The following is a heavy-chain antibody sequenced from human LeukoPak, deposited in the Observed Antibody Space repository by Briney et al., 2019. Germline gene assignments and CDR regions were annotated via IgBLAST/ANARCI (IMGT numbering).Heavy chain of an antibody. D-gene: IGHD4-17*01. CDR2: MSSDGSLK. CDR1: GFNFSDYV. Sequence: GGSLRLSCAASGFNFSDYVVHWVRQAPGKGLEWVAVMSSDGSLKYYADSVKGRLTISRDNSKNTLYLQMNSLRAEDTAVYYCARDYGYDYWGQGTLVTVSS. J-gene: IGHJ4*02. CDR3: ARDYGYDY. V-gene: IGHV3-30*04.